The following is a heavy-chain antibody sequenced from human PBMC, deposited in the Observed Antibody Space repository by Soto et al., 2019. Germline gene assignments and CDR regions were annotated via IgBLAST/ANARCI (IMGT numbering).Heavy chain of an antibody. CDR3: SRVVSRGFIRGFAFDY. J-gene: IGHJ4*02. Sequence: PGGFLGLSCAASGFTFSSYEMNWVRQAPGKGLEWVSYISSSGSTIYYADSVKGRFTISRDNAKNSLYLQMNSLRAEDTAVYYCSRVVSRGFIRGFAFDYWGQGTMVTVSS. CDR1: GFTFSSYE. D-gene: IGHD3-10*01. V-gene: IGHV3-48*03. CDR2: ISSSGSTI.